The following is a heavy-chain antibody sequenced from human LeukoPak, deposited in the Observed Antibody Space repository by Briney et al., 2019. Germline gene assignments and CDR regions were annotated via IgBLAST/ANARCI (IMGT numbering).Heavy chain of an antibody. CDR1: GFSNNH. D-gene: IGHD6-19*01. Sequence: PGGSLRLSCAASGFSNNHMSWIRQAPGKGLEWVSVIYTGGGTYYADSVKGRFTLSRDNSKNTVHLQMNSLRAEDTAVYYCASRRMAEQWLGGFDYWGQGALVTVSS. V-gene: IGHV3-66*01. J-gene: IGHJ4*02. CDR2: IYTGGGT. CDR3: ASRRMAEQWLGGFDY.